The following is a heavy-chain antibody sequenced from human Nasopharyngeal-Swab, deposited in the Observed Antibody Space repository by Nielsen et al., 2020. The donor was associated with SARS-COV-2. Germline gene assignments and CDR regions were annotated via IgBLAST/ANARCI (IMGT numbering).Heavy chain of an antibody. CDR1: GVSVTSGDVF. V-gene: IGHV4-61*02. D-gene: IGHD1-26*01. CDR3: ARELPGTYSSFDY. J-gene: IGHJ4*02. CDR2: IFGRGNRP. Sequence: SETLSLTCSVSGVSVTSGDVFWSWVRQPAGKALQYIGRIFGRGNRPDFNPSLKCRGTISIDTSKNQFSLNLTSVTAADTAIYFCARELPGTYSSFDYWGQGILVTVSS.